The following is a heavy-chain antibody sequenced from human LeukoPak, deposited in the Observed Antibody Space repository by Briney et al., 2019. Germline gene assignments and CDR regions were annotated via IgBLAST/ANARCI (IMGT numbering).Heavy chain of an antibody. V-gene: IGHV3-20*04. CDR2: INWNGGST. Sequence: GGSLRLSCAASGFTFDDYGMSWVRQVPGKGLEWVSGINWNGGSTGYADSVKGRFTISRDNAKNSLYLQMNSLRAEDTALYYCAREACSGGSCYQTYYYYMDVWGKGTTVTVSS. D-gene: IGHD2-15*01. CDR3: AREACSGGSCYQTYYYYMDV. CDR1: GFTFDDYG. J-gene: IGHJ6*03.